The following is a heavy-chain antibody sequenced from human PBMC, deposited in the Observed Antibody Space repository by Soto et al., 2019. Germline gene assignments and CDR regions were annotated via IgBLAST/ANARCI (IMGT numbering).Heavy chain of an antibody. CDR2: ISWNSGSI. Sequence: EVQLVESGGGLVQPGRSLRLSCAASGFTFDDYAMHWVRQAPGKGLEWVSGISWNSGSIGYADSVKGRFTISRDNAKNSLYLQMNSLRAEDTALYYCAKDIEQQLVHPLYYYYGMDVWGQGTTVTVSS. CDR1: GFTFDDYA. V-gene: IGHV3-9*01. CDR3: AKDIEQQLVHPLYYYYGMDV. D-gene: IGHD6-13*01. J-gene: IGHJ6*02.